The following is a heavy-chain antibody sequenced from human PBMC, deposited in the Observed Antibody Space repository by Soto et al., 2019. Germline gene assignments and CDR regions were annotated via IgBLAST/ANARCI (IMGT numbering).Heavy chain of an antibody. CDR1: GGSISSYY. J-gene: IGHJ5*02. D-gene: IGHD3-10*01. CDR2: IYYSGST. Sequence: LETLSLTCTVSGGSISSYYWSWIRQPPGKGLEWIGYIYYSGSTNYNPSLKSRVTISVDTSKNQFSLKLSSVTAADTAVYYCAREESAMVRGVRENWFDPWGQGTLVTVSS. V-gene: IGHV4-59*01. CDR3: AREESAMVRGVRENWFDP.